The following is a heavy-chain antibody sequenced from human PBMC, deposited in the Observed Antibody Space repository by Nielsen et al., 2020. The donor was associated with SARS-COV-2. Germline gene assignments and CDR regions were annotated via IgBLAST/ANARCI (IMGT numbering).Heavy chain of an antibody. D-gene: IGHD2-2*01. CDR3: AKAGGVLVTAAKRYFDY. Sequence: GESLKISCAASGFTLSSYSMNWVRQAPGKGLEYVAYITSSSSTIYYADSVKGRFTISRDNSKNTLYLQMNSLRAEDTAKYYCAKAGGVLVTAAKRYFDYWGQGTLVTVPS. CDR1: GFTLSSYS. V-gene: IGHV3-48*01. J-gene: IGHJ4*01. CDR2: ITSSSSTI.